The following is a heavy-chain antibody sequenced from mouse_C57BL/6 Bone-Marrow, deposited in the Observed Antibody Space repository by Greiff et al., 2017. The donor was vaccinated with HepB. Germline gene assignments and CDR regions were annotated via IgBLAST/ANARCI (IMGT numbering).Heavy chain of an antibody. CDR3: ARDGYSGAY. D-gene: IGHD2-3*01. CDR2: ISGGGGNT. V-gene: IGHV5-9*01. J-gene: IGHJ3*01. Sequence: EVKVEESGGGLVKPGGSLKLSCAASGFTFSSYTMSWVRQTPEKRLEWVATISGGGGNTYYPDSVKGRFTISRDNAKNTLYLQMSSLRSEDTALYYCARDGYSGAYWGQGTLVTVSA. CDR1: GFTFSSYT.